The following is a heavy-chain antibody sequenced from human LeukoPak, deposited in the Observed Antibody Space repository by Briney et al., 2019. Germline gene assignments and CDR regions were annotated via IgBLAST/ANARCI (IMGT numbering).Heavy chain of an antibody. D-gene: IGHD2-2*01. CDR2: IYYTGST. Sequence: GSLRLSCAASGFTFSDFAMSWVRQPPGKGLEWIGTIYYTGSTYYNPSLKSRVTISVETSKIQFSLKLSSVTAADTAVYYCARDSCSSTSCRKKFDKWGQGTLVTVSS. CDR3: ARDSCSSTSCRKKFDK. CDR1: GFTFSDFA. V-gene: IGHV4-38-2*02. J-gene: IGHJ4*02.